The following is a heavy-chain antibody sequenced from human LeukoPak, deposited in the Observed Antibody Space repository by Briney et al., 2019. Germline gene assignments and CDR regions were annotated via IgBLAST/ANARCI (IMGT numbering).Heavy chain of an antibody. V-gene: IGHV4-59*11. Sequence: SETLSLTYTVSGGSISSHYWSWIRQPPGKGLEWIGYIYYSGSTNYNPSLKSRVTISVDTSKNQFSLKLSSVTAADTAVYYCARERFLYDSSGPYWFDPWGQGTLVTVSS. CDR3: ARERFLYDSSGPYWFDP. CDR2: IYYSGST. J-gene: IGHJ5*02. D-gene: IGHD3-22*01. CDR1: GGSISSHY.